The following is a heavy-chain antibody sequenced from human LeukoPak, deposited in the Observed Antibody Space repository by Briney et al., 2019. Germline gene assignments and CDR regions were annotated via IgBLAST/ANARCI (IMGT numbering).Heavy chain of an antibody. CDR3: VRDVSRRIGMDV. D-gene: IGHD2/OR15-2a*01. V-gene: IGHV3-21*01. CDR2: ISPVSSYT. Sequence: GGSLRLSCLASGFSFNSYTMNWVREAPGKGLEWVSTISPVSSYTWYAGSVKGRFTISRDNPKNSLYLQMDSLGAEDTAVYYCVRDVSRRIGMDVWGQGTKVTVSS. J-gene: IGHJ6*02. CDR1: GFSFNSYT.